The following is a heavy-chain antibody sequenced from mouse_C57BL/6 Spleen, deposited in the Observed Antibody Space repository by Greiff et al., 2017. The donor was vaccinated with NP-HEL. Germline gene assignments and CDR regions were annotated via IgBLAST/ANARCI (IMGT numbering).Heavy chain of an antibody. D-gene: IGHD1-1*01. J-gene: IGHJ4*01. CDR2: ISDGGSYT. CDR3: ARDRGATVVPYYAMDY. CDR1: GFTFSSYA. V-gene: IGHV5-4*01. Sequence: EVKVVESGGGLVKPGGSLKLSCAASGFTFSSYAMSWVRQTPEKRLEWVATISDGGSYTYYPDNVKGRFTISRDNAKNNLYLQMSHLKSEDTAMYYCARDRGATVVPYYAMDYWGQGTSVTVSS.